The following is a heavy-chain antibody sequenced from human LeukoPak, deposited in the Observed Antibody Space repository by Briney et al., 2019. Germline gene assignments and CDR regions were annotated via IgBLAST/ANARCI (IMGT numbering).Heavy chain of an antibody. CDR1: GYTFTSYG. J-gene: IGHJ4*02. CDR2: ISAYNGNT. CDR3: ARGHYDFWSGYYDY. V-gene: IGHV1-18*01. Sequence: GASVTVSCTASGYTFTSYGISWVRQAPGQGLEWMGWISAYNGNTNYAQKLQGRVTMTTDTSTSTAYMELRSLRSDDTAVYYCARGHYDFWSGYYDYWGQGTLVTVSS. D-gene: IGHD3-3*01.